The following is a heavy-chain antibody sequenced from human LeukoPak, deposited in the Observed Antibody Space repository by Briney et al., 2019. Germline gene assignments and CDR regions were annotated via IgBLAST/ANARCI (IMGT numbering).Heavy chain of an antibody. CDR1: GGSFSGYY. CDR3: ARGPCYQPDGGSCYEAGHHTNY. J-gene: IGHJ4*02. D-gene: IGHD2-15*01. V-gene: IGHV4-34*01. Sequence: PSETLSLTCAVYGGSFSGYYWSWIRQPPGKGLEWIGEINHSGSTNYNPSLKSRVTISVDTSKNQFSLKLSSVTAADTAVYYCARGPCYQPDGGSCYEAGHHTNYWGQGTLVTVSS. CDR2: INHSGST.